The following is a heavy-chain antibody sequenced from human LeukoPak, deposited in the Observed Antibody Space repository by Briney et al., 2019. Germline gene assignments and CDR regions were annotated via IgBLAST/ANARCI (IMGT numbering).Heavy chain of an antibody. V-gene: IGHV4-59*01. CDR3: AREGYYDSSGYYHFHWFDP. D-gene: IGHD3-22*01. CDR2: IYYSGST. J-gene: IGHJ5*02. CDR1: GGSISSYY. Sequence: PSETLSLTCTVSGGSISSYYWSWIRQPPGKGLEWIGYIYYSGSTNYNPSLKSRVTISVDTSKNQSSLKLSSVTAADTAVYYCAREGYYDSSGYYHFHWFDPWGQGTLVTVSS.